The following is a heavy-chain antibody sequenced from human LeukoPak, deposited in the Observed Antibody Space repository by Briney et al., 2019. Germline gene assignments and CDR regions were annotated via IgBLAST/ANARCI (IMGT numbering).Heavy chain of an antibody. CDR3: VRAHHPGGWFDP. CDR1: GFSFSRYW. J-gene: IGHJ5*02. Sequence: GGSLRLSCAASGFSFSRYWMSWVRQAPVRGLEWVANIKPDGSEIYYVDSVKGRFTISRDNAKNSLYLQMNSLTAEDTAVHYCVRAHHPGGWFDPWGQGTLVTVPS. D-gene: IGHD3-10*01. CDR2: IKPDGSEI. V-gene: IGHV3-7*04.